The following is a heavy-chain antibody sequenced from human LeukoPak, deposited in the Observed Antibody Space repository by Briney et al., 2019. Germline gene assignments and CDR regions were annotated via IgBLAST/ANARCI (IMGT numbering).Heavy chain of an antibody. D-gene: IGHD7-27*01. CDR3: ATYKNWVAGDV. CDR2: TSSDGSST. J-gene: IGHJ6*02. V-gene: IGHV3-74*01. CDR1: GFTFSRFW. Sequence: PGGSLRLSCAASGFTFSRFWMHWVRQAPGKGLVWVARTSSDGSSTVYADSVKGRFTVSRDNAKNSLFLQMNSLRVEDTAVYYCATYKNWVAGDVWGQGTTVSVSS.